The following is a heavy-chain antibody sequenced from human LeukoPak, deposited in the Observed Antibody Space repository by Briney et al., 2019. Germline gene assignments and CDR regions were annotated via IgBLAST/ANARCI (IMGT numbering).Heavy chain of an antibody. CDR2: IYTSGST. D-gene: IGHD2-15*01. V-gene: IGHV4-4*07. CDR3: AGSRYCSGGTCYATFDY. J-gene: IGHJ4*02. Sequence: SETLSLTCTVSGGSTSSSYWSWIRQPAGKGLEYIGRIYTSGSTNYNPSLKSRVTMSVDTSKNHFSLKLSSVTAADTALYYCAGSRYCSGGTCYATFDYWGQGTLVTVSS. CDR1: GGSTSSSY.